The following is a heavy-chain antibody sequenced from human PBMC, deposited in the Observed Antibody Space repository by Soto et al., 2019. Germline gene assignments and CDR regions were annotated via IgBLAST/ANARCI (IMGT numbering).Heavy chain of an antibody. J-gene: IGHJ4*02. CDR2: ISGGGDNT. Sequence: EVQLLDSGGGLVQPGGSLRLSCEASGFTFSNYAMNWVRQAPGKGLEWVLGISGGGDNTYYADSVKVRFTISRDNSKNTVFLQMNSLRSEDTAVYYCAKERRARGFDYWGQGTLVTVSS. CDR3: AKERRARGFDY. CDR1: GFTFSNYA. V-gene: IGHV3-23*01.